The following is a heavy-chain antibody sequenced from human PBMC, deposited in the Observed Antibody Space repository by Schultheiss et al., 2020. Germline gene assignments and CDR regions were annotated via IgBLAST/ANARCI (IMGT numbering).Heavy chain of an antibody. D-gene: IGHD2-15*01. J-gene: IGHJ5*02. CDR3: ARGLGERGGYCSGGSCYYWFDP. V-gene: IGHV1-2*04. CDR1: GSTFTGYY. Sequence: ASVKVSCKASGSTFTGYYMHWVRQAPGQGLEWMGWINPNSGGTNYAQKFQGWVTMTRDKSISTAYMELSRLRSDDTAVYYCARGLGERGGYCSGGSCYYWFDPWGQGTLVTVSS. CDR2: INPNSGGT.